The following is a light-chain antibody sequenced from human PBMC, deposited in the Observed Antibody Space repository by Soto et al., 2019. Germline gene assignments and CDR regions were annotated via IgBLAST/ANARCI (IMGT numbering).Light chain of an antibody. CDR2: WAS. CDR3: QQYYSTPLP. V-gene: IGKV4-1*01. J-gene: IGKJ4*01. Sequence: DIVMTQSPDSLAVSLGERATINCKSSQSVLYSSNNKNYLAWYQQKPGQPPKLLIYWASTRESGVPDRFSGSGSGTDFTLTISSLQAEDVAVYYCQQYYSTPLPFGGGTKVDNK. CDR1: QSVLYSSNNKNY.